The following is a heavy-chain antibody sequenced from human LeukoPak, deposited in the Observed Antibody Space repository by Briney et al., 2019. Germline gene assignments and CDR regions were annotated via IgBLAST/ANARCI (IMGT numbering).Heavy chain of an antibody. CDR3: ARHVYGDGYDP. D-gene: IGHD3-10*01. J-gene: IGHJ5*02. V-gene: IGHV4-34*01. CDR1: GGSFSGYY. Sequence: PSEALSLTCAVYGGSFSGYYWSWIRQPPGKGLEWIGEINHSESTNYNPSLKSRVTISVDTSKNQFSLKLSSVTAADTAVYYCARHVYGDGYDPWGQGTLVTVSS. CDR2: INHSEST.